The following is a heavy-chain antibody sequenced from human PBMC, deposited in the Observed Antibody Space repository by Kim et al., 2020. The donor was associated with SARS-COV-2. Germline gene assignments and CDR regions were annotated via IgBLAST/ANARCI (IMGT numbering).Heavy chain of an antibody. V-gene: IGHV3-30*14. CDR1: GFTFNNYA. CDR2: ISYDGNDN. D-gene: IGHD3-10*01. CDR3: ARGQSYYASESYYTLFDY. J-gene: IGHJ4*02. Sequence: GGSLRLSCAASGFTFNNYALHWVRQAPGKGLEGVAVISYDGNDNYYADSVKGRFTISRDNSKNTLYLQMNSLRTDDTAAYYCARGQSYYASESYYTLFDYWGRGTLVTVSS.